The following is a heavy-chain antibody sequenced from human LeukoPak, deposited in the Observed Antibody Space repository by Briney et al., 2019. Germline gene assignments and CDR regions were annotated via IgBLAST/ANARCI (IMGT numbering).Heavy chain of an antibody. Sequence: GSLRLSCAASGFTFSSYSMNWVRQAPGKGLEWVSSISSSSSYIYYAASVKGRFTISRDNAKNSLYLQMNSLRAEDTAVYYCARVGDYVGNYYYYYMDVWGKGTTVTVSS. J-gene: IGHJ6*03. D-gene: IGHD4-17*01. CDR2: ISSSSSYI. V-gene: IGHV3-21*01. CDR1: GFTFSSYS. CDR3: ARVGDYVGNYYYYYMDV.